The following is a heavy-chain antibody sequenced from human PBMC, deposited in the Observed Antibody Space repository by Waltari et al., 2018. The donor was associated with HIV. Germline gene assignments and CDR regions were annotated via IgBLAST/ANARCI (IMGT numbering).Heavy chain of an antibody. Sequence: EVQLVQSRKEIKKPGESLTISCKGTGYKFNTYWNAWVRQMPGKGLEWMGIIKTRNSDTRYGLSSPGQVTSSADTSVTTAYLHWRSLKASDTAKYYCLVGPHYFDGPEGRGRLDYFQNWGQGTLVTVSS. CDR1: GYKFNTYW. CDR3: LVGPHYFDGPEGRGRLDYFQN. D-gene: IGHD3-9*01. V-gene: IGHV5-51*01. J-gene: IGHJ1*01. CDR2: IKTRNSDT.